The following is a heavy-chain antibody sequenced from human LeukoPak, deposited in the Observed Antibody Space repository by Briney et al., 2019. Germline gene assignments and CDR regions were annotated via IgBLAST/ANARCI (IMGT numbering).Heavy chain of an antibody. CDR2: INSDGSST. CDR3: ARDLAGGTTGAYYYYMDA. V-gene: IGHV3-74*01. Sequence: PGGSLRLSCAASGFTFSSYWMHWVRQAPGKGLVWVSRINSDGSSTSYADSVKGRFTIPRDNAKNTLYLQMNSLRAEDTAVYYCARDLAGGTTGAYYYYMDAWGKGTTVTVSS. D-gene: IGHD1-1*01. J-gene: IGHJ6*03. CDR1: GFTFSSYW.